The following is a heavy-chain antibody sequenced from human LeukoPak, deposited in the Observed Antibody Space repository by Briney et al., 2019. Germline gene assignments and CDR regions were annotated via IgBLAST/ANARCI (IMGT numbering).Heavy chain of an antibody. Sequence: GGSLRLSCAASGFTFSSYWMSWVRQAPGKGLEWVAFIRYDGSNKYYADSVKGRFTISRDSSKNTLYLQMNSLRVEDTAVYYCAKDGTRGIRFGKIAHYFDYWGQGTLVTVSS. J-gene: IGHJ4*02. CDR1: GFTFSSYW. D-gene: IGHD3-10*01. CDR2: IRYDGSNK. CDR3: AKDGTRGIRFGKIAHYFDY. V-gene: IGHV3-30*02.